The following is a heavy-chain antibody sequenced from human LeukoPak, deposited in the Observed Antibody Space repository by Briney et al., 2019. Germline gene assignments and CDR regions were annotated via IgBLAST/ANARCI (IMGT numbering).Heavy chain of an antibody. Sequence: SETLSLTCTVSGVSISNSWSWIRQPAGKGLEWIGRIYTSGSTNYNPSLKSRVTMSVDTSKNQFSLKLSSVTAADTAVYYCARVFGGSYYYYYYMDVWGKGTTVTVSS. J-gene: IGHJ6*03. V-gene: IGHV4-4*07. CDR1: GVSISNS. D-gene: IGHD1-26*01. CDR3: ARVFGGSYYYYYYMDV. CDR2: IYTSGST.